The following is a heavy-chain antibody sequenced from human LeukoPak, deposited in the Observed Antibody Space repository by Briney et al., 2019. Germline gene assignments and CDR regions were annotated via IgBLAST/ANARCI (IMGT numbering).Heavy chain of an antibody. CDR1: GGSISRGSYY. Sequence: SQTLSLTCTVSGGSISRGSYYWSLIRQPAGKGLEWIGRIYTSGSTNYNPSLKSRVTISVDTSKNQFSLKLSSVTAADTAVYYCARGSGSYSRSWGQGTLVTVSS. V-gene: IGHV4-61*02. J-gene: IGHJ5*02. CDR2: IYTSGST. CDR3: ARGSGSYSRS. D-gene: IGHD1-26*01.